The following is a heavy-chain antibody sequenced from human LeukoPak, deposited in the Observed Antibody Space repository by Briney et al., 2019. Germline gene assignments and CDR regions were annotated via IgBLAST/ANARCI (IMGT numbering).Heavy chain of an antibody. V-gene: IGHV4-30-4*01. CDR3: ARGVAIRQIHAFDI. J-gene: IGHJ3*02. CDR1: GGSISSGDYY. Sequence: SETLSLTCTVSGGSISSGDYYWSWIRQPPGKGLEWIGYIYYSGSTYYNPPLKSRVTISVDTSKNQFSLKLSSVTAADTAVYYCARGVAIRQIHAFDIWGQGTMVTVSS. D-gene: IGHD3-3*01. CDR2: IYYSGST.